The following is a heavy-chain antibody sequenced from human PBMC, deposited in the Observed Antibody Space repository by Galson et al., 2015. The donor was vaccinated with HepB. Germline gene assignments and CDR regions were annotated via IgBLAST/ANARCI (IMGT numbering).Heavy chain of an antibody. CDR3: ARDTGYSRGDDAFEI. V-gene: IGHV3-30*03. J-gene: IGHJ3*02. Sequence: SLRLSCAASGFTFSSYGMHWVRQAPGKGLEWVAVISYDGSNKYYADSVKGRFTISRDNSKNTLYLQMNSLRAEDTAVYYCARDTGYSRGDDAFEIWGQGTMVTVSS. D-gene: IGHD6-13*01. CDR1: GFTFSSYG. CDR2: ISYDGSNK.